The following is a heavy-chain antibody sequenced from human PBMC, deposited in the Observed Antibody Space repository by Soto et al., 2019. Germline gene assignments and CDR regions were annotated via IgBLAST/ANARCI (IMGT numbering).Heavy chain of an antibody. CDR3: ARLGSVLLWFGESLGYMDV. V-gene: IGHV4-59*08. CDR1: GGSINNHY. J-gene: IGHJ6*03. Sequence: SETLSLTCTVSGGSINNHYWSWIRQPPGKGLEWIGSIYYSGSTNYNPSLESRVTISVDTSKNQFSLKLSSVTAADTAVYYCARLGSVLLWFGESLGYMDVWGKGTTVTVSS. D-gene: IGHD3-10*01. CDR2: IYYSGST.